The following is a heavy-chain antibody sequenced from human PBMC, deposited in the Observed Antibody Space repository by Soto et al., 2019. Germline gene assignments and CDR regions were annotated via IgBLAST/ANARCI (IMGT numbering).Heavy chain of an antibody. Sequence: PGGSLRLSCAASGFTFSSYAMHWVRQAPGKGLEWVAVISYDGSNKYYADSVKGRFTISRDNSKNTLYLQMNSLRAEDTAVYYCATTNWVAVAGAYFDYWGQGTLVTVSS. CDR2: ISYDGSNK. V-gene: IGHV3-30-3*01. D-gene: IGHD6-19*01. CDR1: GFTFSSYA. CDR3: ATTNWVAVAGAYFDY. J-gene: IGHJ4*02.